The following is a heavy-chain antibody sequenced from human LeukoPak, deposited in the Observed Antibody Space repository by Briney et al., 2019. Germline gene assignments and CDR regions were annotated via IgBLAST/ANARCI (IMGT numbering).Heavy chain of an antibody. Sequence: GASVKVSCKPSGYTFTSYSISWVRQAPGQGLEWMGWISAYNGNTNYAQKLQGTVTMTTDTSTSTAYMELRSLRSDDTAVYYCAYSIAAPPHSAFDIWGQGTMVTVSS. CDR3: AYSIAAPPHSAFDI. D-gene: IGHD6-6*01. V-gene: IGHV1-18*01. CDR1: GYTFTSYS. CDR2: ISAYNGNT. J-gene: IGHJ3*02.